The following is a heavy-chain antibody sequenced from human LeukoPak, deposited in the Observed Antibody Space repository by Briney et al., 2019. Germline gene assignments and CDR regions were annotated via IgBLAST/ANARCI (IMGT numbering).Heavy chain of an antibody. CDR3: VRDDQWLVDY. CDR1: GYTFSRSA. Sequence: APVKVSCKASGYTFSRSAISWVRQAPGQGLEWMGWISGYNGDRKYAQQFQDRVTLTTDTSTSTAYMEVRSLRSDDSALYYCVRDDQWLVDYWGQGTLVTVSS. CDR2: ISGYNGDR. D-gene: IGHD6-19*01. J-gene: IGHJ4*02. V-gene: IGHV1-18*01.